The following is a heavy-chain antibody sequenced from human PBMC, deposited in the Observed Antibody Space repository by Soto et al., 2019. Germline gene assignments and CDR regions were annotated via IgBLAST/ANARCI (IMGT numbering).Heavy chain of an antibody. D-gene: IGHD3-9*01. V-gene: IGHV3-9*01. CDR3: IKATHDILTGSTFDY. CDR1: GFTFDDYA. J-gene: IGHJ4*02. CDR2: ISWDSGSV. Sequence: GGSLRLSCAASGFTFDDYAMHWVRQGPGKGLEWVSGISWDSGSVGSADSVKGRFTISRDNAKNSLYLQMNSLRAEDTALYYCIKATHDILTGSTFDYWGQGTLVTVSS.